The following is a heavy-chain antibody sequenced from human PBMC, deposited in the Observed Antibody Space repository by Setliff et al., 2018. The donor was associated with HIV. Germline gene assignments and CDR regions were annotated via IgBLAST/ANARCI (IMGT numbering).Heavy chain of an antibody. CDR2: IYFSGSA. CDR3: ARSSSSSPFFFDY. Sequence: SETLSLTCTVSGDSITNNNFFWTWVRQDPGKGLEWIGYIYFSGSATYNPSLKSPVSISVDTSKNQFSLKLNSVTAADTAVYYCARSSSSSPFFFDYWGQGSLVTVSS. J-gene: IGHJ4*02. V-gene: IGHV4-31*01. CDR1: GDSITNNNFF. D-gene: IGHD6-6*01.